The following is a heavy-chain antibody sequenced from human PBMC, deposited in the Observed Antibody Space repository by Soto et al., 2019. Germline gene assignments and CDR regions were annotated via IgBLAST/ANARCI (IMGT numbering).Heavy chain of an antibody. CDR1: GFTFTNAW. CDR3: ATRTTFSYVGPEKYLQH. V-gene: IGHV3-15*01. D-gene: IGHD1-26*01. J-gene: IGHJ1*01. Sequence: EVQLVESGGGLVKPVGSLRLSCAASGFTFTNAWMSWVRQAPGKGLDWVGRIKSKADGGTADYAAPVKGRFTISRDDSKNTLYLQMNSLKTEDTAVYYCATRTTFSYVGPEKYLQHWGQGTLVTVSS. CDR2: IKSKADGGTA.